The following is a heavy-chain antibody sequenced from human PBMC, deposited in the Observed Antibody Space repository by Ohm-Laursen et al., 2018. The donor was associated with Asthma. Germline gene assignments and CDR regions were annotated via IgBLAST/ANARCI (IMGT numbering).Heavy chain of an antibody. D-gene: IGHD3-16*01. J-gene: IGHJ5*02. CDR3: AKERYDS. CDR2: ISWNSGRI. V-gene: IGHV3-9*01. Sequence: SLRLSCAASGFTFDDYAMHWVRQAPGKGLEWVSHISWNSGRIGYADSVKGRFTISRDNAKNSLYLQMNSLRAEDTALYYCAKERYDSWGQGTLVTVSS. CDR1: GFTFDDYA.